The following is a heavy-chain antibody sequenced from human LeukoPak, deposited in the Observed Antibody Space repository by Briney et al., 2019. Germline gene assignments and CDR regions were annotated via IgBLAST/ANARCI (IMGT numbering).Heavy chain of an antibody. Sequence: GGPLRLSCAASGFIFSDYAMTWVRQAPGKGLEWVSAISGSGGSTYYADSVKGRFTISRDNSKNTLYLQMNSLRAEDTAVYYCAKDHGGYYYDSSGYYYGRAWYYFDYWGQGTLVTVSS. CDR1: GFIFSDYA. J-gene: IGHJ4*02. CDR3: AKDHGGYYYDSSGYYYGRAWYYFDY. D-gene: IGHD3-22*01. CDR2: ISGSGGST. V-gene: IGHV3-23*01.